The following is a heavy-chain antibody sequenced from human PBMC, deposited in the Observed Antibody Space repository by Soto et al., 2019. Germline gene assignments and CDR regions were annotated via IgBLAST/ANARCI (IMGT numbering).Heavy chain of an antibody. CDR2: ISDSGST. Sequence: EVQLLESGGGLVQPGGSLRLSCEASGFTFSTSAMSWVRQAPGKGLEWVSTISDSGSTYYADSVKGRFTISRDXSXXXXXXXXXXXXAEDTAVFYCAKVWGEDGYCSRTSCLYYFHHWGQGTLVTVSS. D-gene: IGHD2-2*03. CDR1: GFTFSTSA. J-gene: IGHJ4*02. V-gene: IGHV3-23*01. CDR3: AKVWGEDGYCSRTSCLYYFHH.